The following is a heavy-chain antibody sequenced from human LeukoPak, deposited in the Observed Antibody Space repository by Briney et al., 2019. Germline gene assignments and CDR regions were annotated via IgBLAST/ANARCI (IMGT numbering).Heavy chain of an antibody. D-gene: IGHD6-13*01. CDR3: ATDSDPGGYIAAAGTGFDN. CDR2: ISYDGSNK. J-gene: IGHJ4*02. V-gene: IGHV3-30*03. CDR1: GLTFRSKG. Sequence: PGGSLRLSCATSGLTFRSKGMHWVRQAPGKGLEWVAIISYDGSNKDYADSVKGRFTISRDNSKNTLYLQMSSLRPEDTAVYYCATDSDPGGYIAAAGTGFDNWGQGTLVTVSS.